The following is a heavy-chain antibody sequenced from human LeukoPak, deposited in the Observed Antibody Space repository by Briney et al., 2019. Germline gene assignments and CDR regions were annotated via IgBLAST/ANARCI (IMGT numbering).Heavy chain of an antibody. CDR1: GGTFSSYT. V-gene: IGHV1-69*02. CDR3: ARGIDSSGVDY. D-gene: IGHD6-19*01. CDR2: IIPILGIA. Sequence: SVKVPCKASGGTFSSYTISWVRQVPGQGLEWMGRIIPILGIANYAQKFQGRVTITADKSTSTAYMELSSLRSEDTAVYYCARGIDSSGVDYWGQGTLVTVSS. J-gene: IGHJ4*02.